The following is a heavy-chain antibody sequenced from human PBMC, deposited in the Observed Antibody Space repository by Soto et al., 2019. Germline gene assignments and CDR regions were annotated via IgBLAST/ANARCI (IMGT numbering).Heavy chain of an antibody. D-gene: IGHD3-22*01. CDR1: GFTFSSYA. V-gene: IGHV3-23*01. CDR2: ISGSGGST. Sequence: PGESLKISCAASGFTFSSYAMSWVRQAPGTGLEWVSAISGSGGSTYYADSVKGRFTISRDNSKNTLYLQMNSLRAEDTAVYYCAKGFTMIVAPSWWGQGTLVTVSS. J-gene: IGHJ4*02. CDR3: AKGFTMIVAPSW.